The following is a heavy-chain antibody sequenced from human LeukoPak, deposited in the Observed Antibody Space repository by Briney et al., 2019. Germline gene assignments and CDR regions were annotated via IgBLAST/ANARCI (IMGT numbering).Heavy chain of an antibody. CDR2: IHTSGST. D-gene: IGHD2/OR15-2a*01. CDR3: ARVRVTPNIAIDY. Sequence: SETLSLTCTVSGASINTGGYFWSWIRQPAGKGLEWIGRIHTSGSTDYNPSLKSRVTISVDTSKNQFSLNLSSVTAADTAVYYCARVRVTPNIAIDYWGQGTLVTVSS. CDR1: GASINTGGYF. J-gene: IGHJ4*02. V-gene: IGHV4-61*02.